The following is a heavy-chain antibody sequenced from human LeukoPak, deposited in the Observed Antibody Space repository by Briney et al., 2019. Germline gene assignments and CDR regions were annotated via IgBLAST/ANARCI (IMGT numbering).Heavy chain of an antibody. D-gene: IGHD6-19*01. CDR2: IIPIFGTA. V-gene: IGHV1-69*06. Sequence: GSSVKVSCKASGGTFSSYAISWVRQAPGQGLEWMGGIIPIFGTANYAQKFQGRVTITADKSTSTEYMELSSLRSEDTAVYYCARGYSSGWYEGHFDYWGQGTLVTVSS. J-gene: IGHJ4*02. CDR1: GGTFSSYA. CDR3: ARGYSSGWYEGHFDY.